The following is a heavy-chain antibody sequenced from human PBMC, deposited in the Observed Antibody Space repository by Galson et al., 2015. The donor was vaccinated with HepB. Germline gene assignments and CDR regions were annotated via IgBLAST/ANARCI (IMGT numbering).Heavy chain of an antibody. CDR2: ISGSGGST. Sequence: SLRLSCAASGFTFSSYAMSWVRQAPGKGLEWVSAISGSGGSTYYADSVKGRFTISRDNSKNTLYLQMNSLRAEDTAVYYCAKDRGNGAVGKPSPFDYWGQGTLVTVSS. V-gene: IGHV3-23*01. D-gene: IGHD2-8*01. J-gene: IGHJ4*02. CDR3: AKDRGNGAVGKPSPFDY. CDR1: GFTFSSYA.